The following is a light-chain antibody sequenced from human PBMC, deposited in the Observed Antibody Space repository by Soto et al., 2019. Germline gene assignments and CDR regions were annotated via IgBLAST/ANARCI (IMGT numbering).Light chain of an antibody. CDR2: WAS. CDR3: HRYCRPGT. Sequence: DIVMNQSPDSLAVSLGERATINCKSSQSVLYSSNNKNYLAWYQQKPGQPPKLLIYWASTRESGVPDRFSGSGSWTDFTLTISSLQAEDVAVYYCHRYCRPGTFGQGTKVEIK. V-gene: IGKV4-1*01. J-gene: IGKJ1*01. CDR1: QSVLYSSNNKNY.